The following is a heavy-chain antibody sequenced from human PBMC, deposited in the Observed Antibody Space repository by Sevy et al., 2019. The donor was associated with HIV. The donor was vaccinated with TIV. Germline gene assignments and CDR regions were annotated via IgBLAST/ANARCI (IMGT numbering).Heavy chain of an antibody. D-gene: IGHD4-17*01. J-gene: IGHJ6*02. CDR2: ISYDGSDK. CDR3: ARPRANYVDHYFFYAMDV. CDR1: GFAFSNYYA. Sequence: GGSLRLSCAASGFAFSNYYAMHWVRQAPGKGLEWVALISYDGSDKDYADSVKGRFTVPRDNFKNTLFLQMNSLTTEDAAVYYCARPRANYVDHYFFYAMDVWGQGTTVTVSS. V-gene: IGHV3-30-3*01.